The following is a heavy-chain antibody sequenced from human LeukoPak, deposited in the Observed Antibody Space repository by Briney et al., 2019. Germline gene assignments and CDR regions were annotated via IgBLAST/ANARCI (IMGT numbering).Heavy chain of an antibody. CDR3: AHRDTTMVRVDY. V-gene: IGHV3-15*01. CDR1: GFTFSSYG. J-gene: IGHJ4*02. D-gene: IGHD5-18*01. CDR2: IKSKTVGVTT. Sequence: GGSLRLSCAASGFTFSSYGMSWVRQAPGKGLEWVGRIKSKTVGVTTDYAAPVKGRFTISRDDSKNTLYLQMNSLTTEDTAVYFCAHRDTTMVRVDYWGQGTLVTVSS.